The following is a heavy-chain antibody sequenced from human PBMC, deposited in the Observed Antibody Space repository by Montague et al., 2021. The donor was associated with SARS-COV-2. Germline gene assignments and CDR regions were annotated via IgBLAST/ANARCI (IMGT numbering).Heavy chain of an antibody. CDR2: IYYSGST. J-gene: IGHJ4*02. Sequence: SDTLSLTCTVSGGSISSYYWSWIRQPPGKGLEWIGYIYYSGSTNYNPSLKSRVTISVDTSKNQFSLKLTSVTAADTAVYYCARGRDGYYHRSALFDYWGQGTLVTVSS. V-gene: IGHV4-59*07. CDR3: ARGRDGYYHRSALFDY. D-gene: IGHD3-22*01. CDR1: GGSISSYY.